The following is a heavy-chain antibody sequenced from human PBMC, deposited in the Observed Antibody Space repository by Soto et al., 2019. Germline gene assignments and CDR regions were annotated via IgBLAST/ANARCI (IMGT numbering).Heavy chain of an antibody. D-gene: IGHD2-15*01. CDR1: GYPFSTYW. J-gene: IGHJ3*02. Sequence: EVQLVQSGAEVRRPGESLKISCQASGYPFSTYWIGWVRQVPGKGLEWLGIIYPDDSDTRYSPSFQGQVTMSVDKSITTAYLQWRSLRASDTALYYCARRGAVVIGATRSPYEGFEIWGQGALVTVSS. CDR2: IYPDDSDT. CDR3: ARRGAVVIGATRSPYEGFEI. V-gene: IGHV5-51*03.